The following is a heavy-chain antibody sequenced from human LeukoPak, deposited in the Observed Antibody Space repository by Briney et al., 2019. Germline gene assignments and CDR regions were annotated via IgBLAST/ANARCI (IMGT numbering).Heavy chain of an antibody. D-gene: IGHD5-12*01. Sequence: PGGSLRLSCAASGFTFSSYRMNWMRQAPGKGLEWVSYISSGSSTIYYADSVKGRFTISRDNAKNSLYLQMNSLRAEDTAVYYCARGGYDYNALFDNWGQGTLVTVSS. J-gene: IGHJ4*02. CDR3: ARGGYDYNALFDN. V-gene: IGHV3-48*01. CDR1: GFTFSSYR. CDR2: ISSGSSTI.